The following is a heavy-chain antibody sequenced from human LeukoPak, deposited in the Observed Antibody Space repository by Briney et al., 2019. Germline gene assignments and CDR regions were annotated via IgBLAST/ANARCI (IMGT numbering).Heavy chain of an antibody. Sequence: GASVKVSCKASGYTFTGYDINWVRQATGQGLEWMGWMNPNSGNTGYAQKFQGRVTMTRNTSISTAYMELSSLRSEDTAVYYCAKTAGYYDILTGYYDPYGMDVWGQGTTVTVSS. CDR1: GYTFTGYD. J-gene: IGHJ6*02. CDR2: MNPNSGNT. D-gene: IGHD3-9*01. CDR3: AKTAGYYDILTGYYDPYGMDV. V-gene: IGHV1-8*01.